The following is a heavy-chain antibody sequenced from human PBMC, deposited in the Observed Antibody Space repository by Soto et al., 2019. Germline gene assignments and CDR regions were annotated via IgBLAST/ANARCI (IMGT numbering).Heavy chain of an antibody. J-gene: IGHJ4*02. CDR1: GGSLSSYY. Sequence: SETLFLTCTVSGGSLSSYYWSWIRQPPGKGLEWIGYIYYSGSTNYNPSLKSRVTISVDTSKNQFSLKLSSVTAADTAVYYCARGIYYYDSSGLLDYWGQGTLVTVSS. CDR3: ARGIYYYDSSGLLDY. CDR2: IYYSGST. D-gene: IGHD3-22*01. V-gene: IGHV4-59*01.